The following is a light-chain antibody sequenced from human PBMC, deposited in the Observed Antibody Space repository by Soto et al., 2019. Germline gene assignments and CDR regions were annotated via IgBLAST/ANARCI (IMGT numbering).Light chain of an antibody. V-gene: IGKV3-20*01. CDR2: GAS. CDR3: QHFGGTTFT. CDR1: QSVSSSY. Sequence: EIVWTQSPGTLSLSPGEGATLSCRASQSVSSSYIAWYQQRPGQTPSLLIYGASTRATGIPHRFSGSGSGTHFTLTISRLEPGDFAVYYCQHFGGTTFTFGQGTRLEIK. J-gene: IGKJ5*01.